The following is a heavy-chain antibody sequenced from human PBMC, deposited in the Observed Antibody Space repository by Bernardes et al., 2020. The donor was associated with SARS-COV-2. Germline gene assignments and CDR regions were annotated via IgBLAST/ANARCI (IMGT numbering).Heavy chain of an antibody. J-gene: IGHJ6*02. D-gene: IGHD1-20*01. Sequence: SETLSLTCTVSGGSISSSYYYWGWVRQPPGKGLEWIGSIYYSGSTYYNPSLKSRVTISADTSKNQFSLKLISVTAADTAVYYCATTAPSHSGYNWNDAYYYGLDVWGQGTTVTVSS. V-gene: IGHV4-39*01. CDR2: IYYSGST. CDR1: GGSISSSYYY. CDR3: ATTAPSHSGYNWNDAYYYGLDV.